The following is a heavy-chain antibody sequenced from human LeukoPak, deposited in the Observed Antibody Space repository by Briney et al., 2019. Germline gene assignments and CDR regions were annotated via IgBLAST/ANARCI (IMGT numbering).Heavy chain of an antibody. Sequence: SETLSLTCAVYGGYFSGYYWSWIRQPPGKGLEWDGEINHSGSTNYNPSLKSRVTISVDTSKNQFSLKLSSVTAADTAVYYCARGRTIIADYCSSTSCSHRRWFDPWGQGTLVTVSS. CDR1: GGYFSGYY. CDR3: ARGRTIIADYCSSTSCSHRRWFDP. J-gene: IGHJ5*02. D-gene: IGHD2-2*01. V-gene: IGHV4-34*01. CDR2: INHSGST.